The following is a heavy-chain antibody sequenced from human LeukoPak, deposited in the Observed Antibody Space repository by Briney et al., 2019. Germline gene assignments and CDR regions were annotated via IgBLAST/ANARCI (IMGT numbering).Heavy chain of an antibody. CDR1: GFTFSSYG. Sequence: PGGSLRLSCAASGFTFSSYGMHWVRQAPGKGLEWVAIIWYDGSNKYYADSVKGRFTISRDNSKSTFYLQMNSLRAEDTAVYYCARAREWLFDYWGQGTLVTVSA. J-gene: IGHJ4*02. CDR3: ARAREWLFDY. V-gene: IGHV3-33*01. D-gene: IGHD3-3*01. CDR2: IWYDGSNK.